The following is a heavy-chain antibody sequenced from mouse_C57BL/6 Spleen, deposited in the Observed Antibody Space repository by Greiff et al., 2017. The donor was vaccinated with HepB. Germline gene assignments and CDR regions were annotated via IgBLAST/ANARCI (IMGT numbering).Heavy chain of an antibody. CDR3: ARGTGSPWFAY. D-gene: IGHD4-1*01. CDR1: GYAFSSSW. CDR2: IYPGDGDT. V-gene: IGHV1-82*01. Sequence: VKLMESGPELVKPGASVKISCKASGYAFSSSWMNWVKQRPGKGLEWIGRIYPGDGDTNYNGKFKGKATLTADKSSSTAYMQLSSLTSEDSAVYFCARGTGSPWFAYWGQGTLVTVSA. J-gene: IGHJ3*01.